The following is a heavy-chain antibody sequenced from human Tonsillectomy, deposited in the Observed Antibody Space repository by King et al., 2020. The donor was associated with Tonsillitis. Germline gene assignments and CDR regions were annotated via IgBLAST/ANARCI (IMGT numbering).Heavy chain of an antibody. V-gene: IGHV1-8*01. CDR3: ARGRVSPDCSGGSCYHDDF. J-gene: IGHJ4*02. CDR2: MNPNSGNT. CDR1: GYTFTSHD. D-gene: IGHD2-15*01. Sequence: QLVQSGAEVKKPGASVKVSCKASGYTFTSHDINWVRQATGQGLEWMGWMNPNSGNTGYAQKFQGRVTMTRSTSISTAYMELSRLRSEDTAVYYCARGRVSPDCSGGSCYHDDFWGQGTLVTVSS.